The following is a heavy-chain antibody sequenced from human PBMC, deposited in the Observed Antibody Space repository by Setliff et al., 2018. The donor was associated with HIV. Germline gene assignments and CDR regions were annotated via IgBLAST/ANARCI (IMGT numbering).Heavy chain of an antibody. V-gene: IGHV4-4*07. CDR1: GGSINTYY. CDR2: IYTSGST. D-gene: IGHD3-10*01. CDR3: AGFGELLDYHYGMDV. J-gene: IGHJ6*02. Sequence: SETLSLTCTVSGGSINTYYWSWIRQPAGKGLEWIGRIYTSGSTKYNPSLKSRVTMSIDTSKNQFSLKLGSVTAADTAVYYCAGFGELLDYHYGMDVWGQGTTVTVSS.